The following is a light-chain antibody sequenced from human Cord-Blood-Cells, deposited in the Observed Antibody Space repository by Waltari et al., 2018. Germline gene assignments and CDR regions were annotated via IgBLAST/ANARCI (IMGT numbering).Light chain of an antibody. CDR2: AAS. J-gene: IGKJ5*01. Sequence: AIRITQSPSSLSASTGDRVTITCRASQGISSYLACYQQKPGKAPKRLMYAASTLQSGVPSRFSGSGSGTDFTLTISCLQSEDFATYDCQQYYSYPITVGQGTRLEIK. CDR3: QQYYSYPIT. V-gene: IGKV1-8*01. CDR1: QGISSY.